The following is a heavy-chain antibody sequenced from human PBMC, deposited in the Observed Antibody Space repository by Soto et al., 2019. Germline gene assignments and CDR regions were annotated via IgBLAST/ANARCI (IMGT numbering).Heavy chain of an antibody. Sequence: GGSLRLSCAASGFTFSSYAMSWVRQAPGKGLEWVANIKQDGSEKDYVDSVKGRFTISRDNAKNSLYLQMNSLRAEDTAVYYCARVTTLDYWGQGTLVTVSS. CDR3: ARVTTLDY. CDR2: IKQDGSEK. CDR1: GFTFSSYA. J-gene: IGHJ4*02. V-gene: IGHV3-7*01. D-gene: IGHD4-17*01.